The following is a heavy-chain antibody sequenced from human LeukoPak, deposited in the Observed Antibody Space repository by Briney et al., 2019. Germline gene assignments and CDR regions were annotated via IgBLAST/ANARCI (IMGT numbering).Heavy chain of an antibody. CDR2: TVGGGSPNT. J-gene: IGHJ4*02. V-gene: IGHV3-23*01. CDR1: GFTFSNYW. D-gene: IGHD2-15*01. CDR3: TKAPISCSGAFCCPFDS. Sequence: PGGSLRLSCAASGFTFSNYWMHWVRQAPGKGLVWVSATVGGGSPNTYHADSVKGRFTISRDNSKNTLFLQMNSLRAEDTAIYYCTKAPISCSGAFCCPFDSWGQGTLVTVSS.